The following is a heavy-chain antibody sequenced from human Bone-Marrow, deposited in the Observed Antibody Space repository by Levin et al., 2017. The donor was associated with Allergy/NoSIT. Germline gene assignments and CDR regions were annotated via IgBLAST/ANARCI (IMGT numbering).Heavy chain of an antibody. CDR1: GFTFSSYG. Sequence: PGASVKVSCAASGFTFSSYGMHWVRQAPGKGLEWVAVISYDGSNKYYADSVKGRFTISRDNSKNTLYLQMNSLRAEDTAVYYCARDMTTVTTRGLGYWGQGTLVTVSS. J-gene: IGHJ4*02. D-gene: IGHD4-17*01. CDR3: ARDMTTVTTRGLGY. CDR2: ISYDGSNK. V-gene: IGHV3-30*03.